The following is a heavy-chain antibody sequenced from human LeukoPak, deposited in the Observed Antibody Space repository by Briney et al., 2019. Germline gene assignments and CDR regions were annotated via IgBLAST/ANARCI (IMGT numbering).Heavy chain of an antibody. Sequence: GGSLRLSCAASGFTFTNYAMNRVRQAPGKGLEWVSVINGNAADTYYADSVKGRFTISRDNSKNTPYLQMNSLRAEDTAVYYCAKRAPGYCSSSSCFGQFDYWGQGILVTVSS. J-gene: IGHJ4*02. V-gene: IGHV3-23*01. D-gene: IGHD2-2*01. CDR3: AKRAPGYCSSSSCFGQFDY. CDR2: INGNAADT. CDR1: GFTFTNYA.